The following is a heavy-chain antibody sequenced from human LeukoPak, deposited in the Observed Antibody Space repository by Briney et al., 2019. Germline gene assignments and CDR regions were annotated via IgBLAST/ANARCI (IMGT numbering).Heavy chain of an antibody. CDR3: ARHDH. CDR1: GYSFTSYW. CDR2: IDPTDSYT. Sequence: GESLKISCKGSGYSFTSYWISWVRQMPGKGLEWMGRIDPTDSYTEYSPSFQDHVIISVDKSLSTAYLQWYNLKASDTAMYFCARHDHWGQGTLVTVSS. J-gene: IGHJ5*02. V-gene: IGHV5-10-1*01.